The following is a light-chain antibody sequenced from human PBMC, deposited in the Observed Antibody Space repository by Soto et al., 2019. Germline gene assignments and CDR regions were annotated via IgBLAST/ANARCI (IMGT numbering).Light chain of an antibody. CDR2: EVS. V-gene: IGLV2-8*01. J-gene: IGLJ1*01. Sequence: QSVLTQPPSASGSPGQSVTISCAGTSSDVGGYNYVSWYQQYPGKVPKLMIYEVSERPSGVPDRFSGSKSGNTAFLTVSGLQAEDEADYYCLSYADTAYVFGTGIKVIV. CDR3: LSYADTAYV. CDR1: SSDVGGYNY.